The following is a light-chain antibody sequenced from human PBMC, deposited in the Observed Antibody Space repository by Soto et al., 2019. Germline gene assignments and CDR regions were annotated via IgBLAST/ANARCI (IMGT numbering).Light chain of an antibody. CDR1: SSDVGGYNH. CDR3: CSYKSLSTVV. Sequence: QSALTQPASVSGSPGQSITISCTGTSSDVGGYNHVSWYQHAPGTAPKLILFAVSDRPSGVSHRFSGYKSGNAASLTISGLQAEDEADYYCCSYKSLSTVVFGGGTKLTVL. CDR2: AVS. V-gene: IGLV2-14*01. J-gene: IGLJ2*01.